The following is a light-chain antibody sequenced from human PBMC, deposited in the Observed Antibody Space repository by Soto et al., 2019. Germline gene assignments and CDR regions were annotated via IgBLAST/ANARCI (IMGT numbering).Light chain of an antibody. Sequence: EIVLTQSPGTLSLSPGERATLSCRAIQSVSSSYLAWYQQKPGQAPRLLIYGASNRATGIPDRFSGSGSGTDFTLTISRLEPEDFAVYYCQQRSNWPRITFGQGTRLENK. V-gene: IGKV3D-20*02. CDR2: GAS. CDR3: QQRSNWPRIT. J-gene: IGKJ5*01. CDR1: QSVSSSY.